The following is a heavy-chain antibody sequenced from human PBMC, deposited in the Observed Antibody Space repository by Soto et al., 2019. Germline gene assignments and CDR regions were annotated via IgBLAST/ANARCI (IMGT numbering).Heavy chain of an antibody. V-gene: IGHV3-7*05. CDR2: IKQDGSEK. CDR1: GFTFSSYW. Sequence: GGSLRLSCAASGFTFSSYWMSWVRQAPGKGLEWVANIKQDGSEKYYVDSVKGRFTISRDNAKNSLYLQMNSLRAEDTAVYYCARSDGGSGSYVGPVFGYYYYYGMDVWGQGTTVTVSS. CDR3: ARSDGGSGSYVGPVFGYYYYYGMDV. J-gene: IGHJ6*02. D-gene: IGHD3-10*01.